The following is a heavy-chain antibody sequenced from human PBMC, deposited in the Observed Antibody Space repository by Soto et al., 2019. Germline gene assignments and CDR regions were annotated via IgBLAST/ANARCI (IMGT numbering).Heavy chain of an antibody. J-gene: IGHJ4*02. V-gene: IGHV1-69*01. Sequence: QVQLEQSGPEVKRPGTSVKVSCKASGGAFGRYSVSWVRQAPGQGLESIGGVIPVFNTSNYSLKFQGRVAIFADLSTSSVFMELRSLRSEDTALYYCARGDEMTAVTIFEYWGQGTLVTVSS. CDR3: ARGDEMTAVTIFEY. D-gene: IGHD4-17*01. CDR1: GGAFGRYS. CDR2: VIPVFNTS.